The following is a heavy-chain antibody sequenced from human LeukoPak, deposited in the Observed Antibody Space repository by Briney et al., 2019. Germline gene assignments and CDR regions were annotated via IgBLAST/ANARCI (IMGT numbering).Heavy chain of an antibody. CDR1: GGSITSSSYY. D-gene: IGHD3-22*01. CDR3: ARSGNYYDSSGCYYDH. Sequence: SETLSLTCTVSGGSITSSSYYWGWIRQPPGKGLEWIGTIYYSESTYYNPSLKSRVTISVDTSKNQFSLKLSSVTAADTAVYYCARSGNYYDSSGCYYDHWGQGPLVTVSS. J-gene: IGHJ4*02. V-gene: IGHV4-39*01. CDR2: IYYSEST.